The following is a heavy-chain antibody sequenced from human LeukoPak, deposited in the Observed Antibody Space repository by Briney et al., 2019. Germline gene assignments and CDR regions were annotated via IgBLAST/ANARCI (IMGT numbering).Heavy chain of an antibody. V-gene: IGHV4-61*02. CDR3: ARDAIAAAAGGFYYYYYMDV. CDR2: IYTSGST. CDR1: GGSISSGSYY. D-gene: IGHD6-13*01. Sequence: SETLSLTCTVSGGSISSGSYYWSWIRQPAGKGLEWIGRIYTSGSTNYNPSLNSRVTISVDTSKNQFSLKLSSVTAADTAVYYCARDAIAAAAGGFYYYYYMDVWGKGTTVTVSS. J-gene: IGHJ6*03.